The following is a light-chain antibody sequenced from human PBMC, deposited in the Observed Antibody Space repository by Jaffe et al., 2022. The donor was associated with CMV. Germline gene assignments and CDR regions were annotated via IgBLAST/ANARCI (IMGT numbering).Light chain of an antibody. CDR3: QAWDGSTARV. J-gene: IGLJ3*02. V-gene: IGLV3-1*01. CDR1: KLGDKY. CDR2: QDT. Sequence: SYEVTQPPSVSVSPGQTASITCSGDKLGDKYASWYQQKPGQSPVLVIYQDTKRPSGIPERFSGSNSGNTATLTISGTQAMDEADYYCQAWDGSTARVFGGGTKLTVL.